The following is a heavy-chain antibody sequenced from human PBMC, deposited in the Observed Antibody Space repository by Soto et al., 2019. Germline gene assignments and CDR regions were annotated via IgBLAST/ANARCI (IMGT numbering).Heavy chain of an antibody. CDR3: ARVMRGGQPRYGMDV. V-gene: IGHV4-59*12. D-gene: IGHD2-15*01. CDR2: IYYTGST. Sequence: SETLSLTCAVSDGSISSYHWSWIRQPPGKGLEWLGYIYYTGSTNHNPSLKGRVTMSVDTSKNQFSLKLRSVTAADTAVYYCARVMRGGQPRYGMDVWGQGTTVT. J-gene: IGHJ6*02. CDR1: DGSISSYH.